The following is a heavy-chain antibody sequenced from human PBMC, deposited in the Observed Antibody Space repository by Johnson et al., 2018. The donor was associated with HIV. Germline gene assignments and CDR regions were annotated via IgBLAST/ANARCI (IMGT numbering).Heavy chain of an antibody. CDR3: ARESSSSSGAVDI. D-gene: IGHD6-6*01. V-gene: IGHV3-30*04. J-gene: IGHJ3*02. Sequence: QVQLVESGGGVVQPGRSLRLSCAASGFTFSSYAMHWVRQAPGKGLEWVAVISYDGSNKYYADSVKGRFTISRDNSKNTLYLQMNSLRAEDTAVYYCARESSSSSGAVDIWGQGTMVTVSS. CDR1: GFTFSSYA. CDR2: ISYDGSNK.